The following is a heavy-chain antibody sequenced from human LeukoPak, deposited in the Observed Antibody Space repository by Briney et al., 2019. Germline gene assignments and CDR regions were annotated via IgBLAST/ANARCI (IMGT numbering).Heavy chain of an antibody. Sequence: GGSLRLSWAASGFTFSDSWMSWVRQAPGKGREWVANMNQDGSEKDYVDSVKGRFTISRDNARNSLYLQMGSLIAEDTAVYYCATYNQWVAGDVWGQGTTVTVS. D-gene: IGHD6-19*01. CDR3: ATYNQWVAGDV. CDR1: GFTFSDSW. V-gene: IGHV3-7*01. J-gene: IGHJ6*02. CDR2: MNQDGSEK.